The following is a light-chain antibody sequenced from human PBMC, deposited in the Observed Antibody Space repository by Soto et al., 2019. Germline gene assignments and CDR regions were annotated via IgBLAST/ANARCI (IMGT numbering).Light chain of an antibody. Sequence: QSALTQPASVSGSPGQSVILSCNGTSNDASAFAYISWYQQHPGKAPKVIIYEVSDRPSGVSSRFSGSKSGTSASLTISGLQAEDEADYFCASYVDTVTYVFGTGTKLTVL. CDR3: ASYVDTVTYV. V-gene: IGLV2-14*01. CDR2: EVS. CDR1: SNDASAFAY. J-gene: IGLJ1*01.